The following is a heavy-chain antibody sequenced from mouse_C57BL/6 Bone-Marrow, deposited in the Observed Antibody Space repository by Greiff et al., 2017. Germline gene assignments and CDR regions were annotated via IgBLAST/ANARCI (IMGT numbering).Heavy chain of an antibody. Sequence: QVQLQQSGPELVKPGASVKISCKASGYSFTSYYIHWVKQRPGQGLEWIGWIYPGSGNTKYNEKFKGKATLTVNKSSSTAYMELRSLTSEDSAVYYCANDLLWLRRYYYAMDYWGQGTSVTVSS. CDR3: ANDLLWLRRYYYAMDY. CDR1: GYSFTSYY. V-gene: IGHV1-66*01. J-gene: IGHJ4*01. D-gene: IGHD2-2*01. CDR2: IYPGSGNT.